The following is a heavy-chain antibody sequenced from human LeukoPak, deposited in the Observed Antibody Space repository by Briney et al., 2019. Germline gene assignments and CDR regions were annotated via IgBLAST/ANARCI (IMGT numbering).Heavy chain of an antibody. D-gene: IGHD5-18*01. Sequence: KPSETLSLTCTVSDGSITNYDWSWVRQPPGKGLEWIGEINHSGSTNYNPSLKSRVTISVDTSKNQFSLKLSSVTAADTAVYYCARGTAMVTRYYYYYYMDVWGKGTTVTVSS. CDR3: ARGTAMVTRYYYYYYMDV. CDR2: INHSGST. CDR1: DGSITNYD. V-gene: IGHV4-34*01. J-gene: IGHJ6*03.